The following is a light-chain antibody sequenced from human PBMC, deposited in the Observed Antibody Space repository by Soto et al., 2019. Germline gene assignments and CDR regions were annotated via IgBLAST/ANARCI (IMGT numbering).Light chain of an antibody. CDR3: QQYGRT. J-gene: IGKJ2*01. V-gene: IGKV3-20*01. Sequence: DIVLTQSPGTLSLSPGDRATLSCRSSQSVNSNYLAWYQQKPGQAPRLLIFGASTRATGIPDRFRGSGSGKDFTLTINRLEPEDFAVYYCQQYGRTFGQGTKLEIK. CDR1: QSVNSNY. CDR2: GAS.